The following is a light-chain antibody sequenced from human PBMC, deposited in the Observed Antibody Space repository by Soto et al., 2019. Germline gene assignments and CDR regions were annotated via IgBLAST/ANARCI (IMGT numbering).Light chain of an antibody. CDR3: HQYADTPRT. CDR2: WAS. V-gene: IGKV4-1*01. Sequence: DIVMTQSPDSLAVSLGERATINYKSSHSVLYSPNNKNYLAWYQKKPGQPPKLLIYWASNRESGVPDRFSGSGSATDFTLTISSLQAEDVATYYCHQYADTPRTFGQGTKVEIK. CDR1: HSVLYSPNNKNY. J-gene: IGKJ1*01.